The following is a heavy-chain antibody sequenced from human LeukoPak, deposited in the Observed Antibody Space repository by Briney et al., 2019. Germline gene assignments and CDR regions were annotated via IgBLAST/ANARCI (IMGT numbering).Heavy chain of an antibody. CDR2: INPNSGGT. Sequence: ASVKVSCKASGYTFTGYYMHWVRQAPGQGLEWLGWINPNSGGTNYAQKFQSRVTMTRDTSISTAYMELSRLRSDDTAVYYCARGTWDYYYYMDVWGKGTTVTVSS. CDR3: ARGTWDYYYYMDV. J-gene: IGHJ6*03. CDR1: GYTFTGYY. V-gene: IGHV1-2*02. D-gene: IGHD1-26*01.